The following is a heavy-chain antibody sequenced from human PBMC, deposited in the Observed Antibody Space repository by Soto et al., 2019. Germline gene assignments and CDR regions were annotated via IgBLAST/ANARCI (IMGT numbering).Heavy chain of an antibody. J-gene: IGHJ4*02. CDR1: GDSVSSGDYY. V-gene: IGHV4-61*08. Sequence: SETLSLTCSVSGDSVSSGDYYWSWIRQPPGKGLEWIGHVYFSGSTNYIPSLKSRLTMSVDTAKNQFSLRLTSVTSADTAVYYCARGGSYGDFFDYWGQGAQVTVSS. CDR2: VYFSGST. D-gene: IGHD4-17*01. CDR3: ARGGSYGDFFDY.